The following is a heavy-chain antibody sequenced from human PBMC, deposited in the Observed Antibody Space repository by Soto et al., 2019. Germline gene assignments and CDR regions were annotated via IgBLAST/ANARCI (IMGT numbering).Heavy chain of an antibody. CDR1: GGSFSGYY. V-gene: IGHV4-34*01. J-gene: IGHJ6*02. Sequence: SETLSLTCAVYGGSFSGYYWSWIRQPPGKGLEWIGEINHSGSTNYNPSLKSRVTISVDTSKNQFSLKLSSVTAADTAVYYCERVVWLPNYYYYGMDVWGQGTTVTVSS. CDR2: INHSGST. CDR3: ERVVWLPNYYYYGMDV. D-gene: IGHD3-22*01.